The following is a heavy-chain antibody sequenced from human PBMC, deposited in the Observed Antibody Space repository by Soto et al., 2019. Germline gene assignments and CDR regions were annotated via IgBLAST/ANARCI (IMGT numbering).Heavy chain of an antibody. D-gene: IGHD2-21*01. J-gene: IGHJ4*02. CDR2: IHDRGNT. CDR1: GDSINSDKYY. CDR3: ARLEGLATISYFVDF. V-gene: IGHV4-39*01. Sequence: QLQESGPGLVKPSETLSLTCSVSGDSINSDKYYWGWIRQPPGKGLEWVGSIHDRGNTYYNPCPQTRVTISRDKSKCQFTLRLKSAPAADSVVYFCARLEGLATISYFVDFWGQGAQVTVSS.